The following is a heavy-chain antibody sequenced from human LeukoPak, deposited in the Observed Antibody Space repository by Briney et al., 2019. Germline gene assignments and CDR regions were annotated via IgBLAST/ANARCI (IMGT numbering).Heavy chain of an antibody. CDR1: GYTFTTYG. CDR3: ARGTGTTTPYGY. Sequence: ASVKVSCKASGYTFTTYGISWVRQAPGQGLEWMGWVTPYNGDTNYAQKFQGRVTMTTDTSTGTAYMELRSLRSDDTAVYYCARGTGTTTPYGYWGQGTLVIVSS. V-gene: IGHV1-18*01. D-gene: IGHD1-1*01. J-gene: IGHJ4*02. CDR2: VTPYNGDT.